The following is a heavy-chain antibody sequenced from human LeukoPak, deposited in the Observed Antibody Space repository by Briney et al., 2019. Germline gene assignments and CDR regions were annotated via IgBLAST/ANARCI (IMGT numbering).Heavy chain of an antibody. V-gene: IGHV3-11*04. Sequence: GGSLRLSCAASGFTFSDYYMSWIRQAPGKGLEWVSYISSSGSTIYYADSVKGRFTISRDNAKNSLHLQMNSLRAEDTAVYYCARGMELWSYYFDYWGQGTLVTVSS. J-gene: IGHJ4*02. CDR2: ISSSGSTI. CDR3: ARGMELWSYYFDY. D-gene: IGHD5-18*01. CDR1: GFTFSDYY.